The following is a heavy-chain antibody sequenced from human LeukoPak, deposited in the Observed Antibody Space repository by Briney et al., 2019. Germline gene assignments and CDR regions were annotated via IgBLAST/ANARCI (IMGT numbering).Heavy chain of an antibody. Sequence: PGGSLRLSCAASGFTFDHYAMHWVRQAPGRGLEWVSGISWNSGSIAYADSVKGRFTISRDNAKNSLYLQMNSLRPEDTALYYCAKGQPTTYSSSWYFDYWGQGTLVTVSS. D-gene: IGHD6-13*01. J-gene: IGHJ4*02. CDR2: ISWNSGSI. CDR1: GFTFDHYA. CDR3: AKGQPTTYSSSWYFDY. V-gene: IGHV3-9*01.